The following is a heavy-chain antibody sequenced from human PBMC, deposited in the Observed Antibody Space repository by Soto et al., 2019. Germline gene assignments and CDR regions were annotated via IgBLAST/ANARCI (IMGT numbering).Heavy chain of an antibody. Sequence: ASVKVSCKTSGYSFSSNGLSWLRQAPGQRFEWMGWISGHNGRTNYTQKFQGRVTMTTDTSTSTAYMELRYLTSDDTAVYFCAVDDGGRVRNYYSGRDVWGQGTTVTVSS. CDR1: GYSFSSNG. V-gene: IGHV1-18*01. CDR2: ISGHNGRT. J-gene: IGHJ6*02. CDR3: AVDDGGRVRNYYSGRDV. D-gene: IGHD5-12*01.